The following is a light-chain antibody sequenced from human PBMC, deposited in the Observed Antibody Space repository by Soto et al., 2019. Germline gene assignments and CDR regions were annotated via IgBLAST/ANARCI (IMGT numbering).Light chain of an antibody. Sequence: LTKSPGTLSVSPGESATLSCRASQSVSNNYLAWYQQNPGQAPRLLIYAASNRATGIQDRFSGSGSGTEFTLTIRRLEPEDFAVYYCKQYGTSGTCGQGTKVDI. V-gene: IGKV3-20*01. CDR1: QSVSNNY. CDR3: KQYGTSGT. J-gene: IGKJ1*01. CDR2: AAS.